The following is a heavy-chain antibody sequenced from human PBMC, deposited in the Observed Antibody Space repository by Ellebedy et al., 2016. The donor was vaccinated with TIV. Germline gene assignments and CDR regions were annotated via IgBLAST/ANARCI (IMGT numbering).Heavy chain of an antibody. Sequence: ASVKVSXXASGYTFISYGISWVRQAPGQGFEWMGWISAYNGNTNYAQKLQGRVTMTTDTSTSTAYMELRSLRSDDTAVYYYARGIAVDGTWFPGWGYFDYWGQGTLVTVSS. D-gene: IGHD6-19*01. CDR1: GYTFISYG. J-gene: IGHJ4*02. V-gene: IGHV1-18*01. CDR3: ARGIAVDGTWFPGWGYFDY. CDR2: ISAYNGNT.